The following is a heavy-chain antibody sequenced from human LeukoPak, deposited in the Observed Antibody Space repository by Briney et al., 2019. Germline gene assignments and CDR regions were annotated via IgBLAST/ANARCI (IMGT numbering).Heavy chain of an antibody. CDR2: INHSGST. V-gene: IGHV4-34*01. CDR3: ARLGRVATIIRPTRAFDI. Sequence: SETLSLTCTVSGGSFSGYYWSWIRQPPGKGLEWIGEINHSGSTNYNPSLKSRVTISVDTSKNQFSLQLSSVTAADTAVYYCARLGRVATIIRPTRAFDIWGQGTVVTVSS. CDR1: GGSFSGYY. D-gene: IGHD5-24*01. J-gene: IGHJ3*02.